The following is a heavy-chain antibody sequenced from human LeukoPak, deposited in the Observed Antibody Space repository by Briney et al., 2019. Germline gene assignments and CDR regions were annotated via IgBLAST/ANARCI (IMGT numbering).Heavy chain of an antibody. CDR2: ISSSSSTI. D-gene: IGHD6-19*01. CDR3: ARDRSSGWFHHDAFDI. CDR1: GFTFSSYS. Sequence: GGSLRLSCAASGFTFSSYSMNWVRRAPGKGLEWVSYISSSSSTIYYADSVKGRFTISRDNAKNSLYLQMNSLRAEDTAVYYCARDRSSGWFHHDAFDIWGQGTMVTVSS. V-gene: IGHV3-48*01. J-gene: IGHJ3*02.